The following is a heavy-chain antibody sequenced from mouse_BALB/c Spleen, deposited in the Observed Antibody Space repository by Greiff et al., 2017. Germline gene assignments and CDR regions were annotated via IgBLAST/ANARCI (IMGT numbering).Heavy chain of an antibody. D-gene: IGHD2-14*01. J-gene: IGHJ4*01. V-gene: IGHV5-9-4*01. Sequence: EVKLVESGGGLVKPGGSLKLSCAASGFTFSSYAMSWVRQSPEKRLEWVAEISSGGSYTYYPDTVTGRFTISRDNAKNTLYLEMSSLRSEDTAMYYCARDTDYRYAYAMDYWGQGTSVTVSS. CDR1: GFTFSSYA. CDR3: ARDTDYRYAYAMDY. CDR2: ISSGGSYT.